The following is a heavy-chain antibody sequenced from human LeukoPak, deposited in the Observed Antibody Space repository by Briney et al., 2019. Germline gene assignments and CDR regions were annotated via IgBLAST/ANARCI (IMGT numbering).Heavy chain of an antibody. V-gene: IGHV3-23*01. J-gene: IGHJ4*02. CDR3: AGQGGYTSVWYSLDN. Sequence: GGSLRLSCAASGFTFSSYAMSWVRQAPGKGLEWVSGINGSGGSTYYAESVKGRFTISRENEKKTLYLQMNSLRAEDTAVYYCAGQGGYTSVWYSLDNWGQGTLVTVSS. CDR2: INGSGGST. CDR1: GFTFSSYA. D-gene: IGHD6-19*01.